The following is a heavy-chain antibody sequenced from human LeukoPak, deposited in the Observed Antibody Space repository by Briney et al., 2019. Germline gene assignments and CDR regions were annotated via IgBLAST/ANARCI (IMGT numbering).Heavy chain of an antibody. CDR3: ARDMSGFAFDI. Sequence: PSETLSLTCTVSGGSISSYYWSWIRQPPGKGLEWIGYMYYSGSTNYNPSLKSRVTISVYTSKNQFSLKLSSVTAADTAVYYCARDMSGFAFDIWGQGTMVTVSS. CDR2: MYYSGST. D-gene: IGHD3-3*01. V-gene: IGHV4-59*01. CDR1: GGSISSYY. J-gene: IGHJ3*02.